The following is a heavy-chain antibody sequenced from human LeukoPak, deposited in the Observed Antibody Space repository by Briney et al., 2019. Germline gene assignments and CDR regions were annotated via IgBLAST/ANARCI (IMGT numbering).Heavy chain of an antibody. CDR2: IYYTGST. D-gene: IGHD6-19*01. J-gene: IGHJ4*02. CDR3: AREYRSGVDY. CDR1: GGSISSYF. V-gene: IGHV4-59*01. Sequence: NPSETLSLTCTVSGGSISSYFWCWIRQLPGKGLEWIGSIYYTGSTNYSPSLKSRVTISVDTSKNQFSLKLSSVTTADTAVYYCAREYRSGVDYWGQGTLVTVSS.